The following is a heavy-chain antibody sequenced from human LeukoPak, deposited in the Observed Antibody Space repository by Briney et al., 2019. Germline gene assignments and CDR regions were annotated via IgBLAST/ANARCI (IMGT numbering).Heavy chain of an antibody. J-gene: IGHJ5*02. CDR3: ARWYKYSSSWSPVNWFDP. CDR1: GGSISSYY. Sequence: PSETLSLTCTVSGGSISSYYWSWIRQPPGKGLEWIGYIYYSGSTNYNPSLKSRVTISVDTSKNQFSLKLSSVTAADTAVYYCARWYKYSSSWSPVNWFDPWGQGTLSPSPQ. CDR2: IYYSGST. V-gene: IGHV4-59*01. D-gene: IGHD6-6*01.